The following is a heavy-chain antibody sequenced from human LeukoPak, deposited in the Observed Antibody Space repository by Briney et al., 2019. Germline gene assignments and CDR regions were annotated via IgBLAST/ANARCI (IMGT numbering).Heavy chain of an antibody. CDR3: ARQRTYYYGSGSYYFDY. CDR2: INHSGST. D-gene: IGHD3-10*01. J-gene: IGHJ4*02. CDR1: GYSISSGYY. Sequence: SETLSLTCTVSGYSISSGYYWSWIRQPPGKGLEWIGEINHSGSTNYNPSLKSRVTISVDTSENQFSLKLSSVTAADTAVYYCARQRTYYYGSGSYYFDYWGQGTLVTVSS. V-gene: IGHV4-38-2*02.